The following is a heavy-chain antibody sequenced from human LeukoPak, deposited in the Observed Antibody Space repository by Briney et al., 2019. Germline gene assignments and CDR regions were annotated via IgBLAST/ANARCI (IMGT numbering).Heavy chain of an antibody. CDR3: AKDLYCSGGSCYPYGMDV. CDR2: IRDDGSNK. D-gene: IGHD2-15*01. V-gene: IGHV3-30*02. Sequence: PGGSLRLSCAASGFTFSSYGMHWVRQAPGKGLEWVAFIRDDGSNKYYADSVKGRFTIARDNSQNPLYLQMNSLRAEDTAVYYCAKDLYCSGGSCYPYGMDVWGQGTTVTVSS. J-gene: IGHJ6*02. CDR1: GFTFSSYG.